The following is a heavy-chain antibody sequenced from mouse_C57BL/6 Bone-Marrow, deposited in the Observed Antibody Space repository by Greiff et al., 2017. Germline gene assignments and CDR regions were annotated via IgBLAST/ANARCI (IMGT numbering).Heavy chain of an antibody. Sequence: EVQLVESGGGLVQPKGSLKLSCAASGFSFNTYAMNWVRQAPGKGLEWVARIRSKSNNYATYYADSVKDRFTISRDDSESMLYLQMNNLKTEDTAMYYCVGSMITRRDWFAYWGQGTLVTVSA. CDR2: IRSKSNNYAT. D-gene: IGHD2-4*01. V-gene: IGHV10-1*01. J-gene: IGHJ3*01. CDR3: VGSMITRRDWFAY. CDR1: GFSFNTYA.